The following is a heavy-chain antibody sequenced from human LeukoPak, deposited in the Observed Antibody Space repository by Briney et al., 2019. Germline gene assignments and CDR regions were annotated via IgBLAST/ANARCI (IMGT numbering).Heavy chain of an antibody. Sequence: ASVKVSCKASGYTFTDFYMHWVRQAPGQGLEWMGWINPNSGGTNYAQKFQGRVTMTRDTSISTAYMELSRGSDDTAVYYCVTSSASNYANPRFDSWGQGTLVTVSS. CDR3: VTSSASNYANPRFDS. CDR1: GYTFTDFY. D-gene: IGHD2-2*01. V-gene: IGHV1-2*02. J-gene: IGHJ4*02. CDR2: INPNSGGT.